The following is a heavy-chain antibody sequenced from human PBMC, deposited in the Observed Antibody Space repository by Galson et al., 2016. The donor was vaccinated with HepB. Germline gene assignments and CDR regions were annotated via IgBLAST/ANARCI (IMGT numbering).Heavy chain of an antibody. CDR1: GGSIRKNNYY. J-gene: IGHJ5*02. CDR3: AVSSTNDFWSGFYGGGYFDP. V-gene: IGHV4-39*07. Sequence: LSLTCSVSGGSIRKNNYYWGWFRQPPGKGLEWIGSVYYSGSMYYNPSLKSRVSMSVDTSKNQFSLRMTSVSAADTAVYFCAVSSTNDFWSGFYGGGYFDPWGQGTLVIVSS. D-gene: IGHD3-3*01. CDR2: VYYSGSM.